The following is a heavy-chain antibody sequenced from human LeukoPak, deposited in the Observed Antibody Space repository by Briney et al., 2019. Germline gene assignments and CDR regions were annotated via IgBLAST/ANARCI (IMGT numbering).Heavy chain of an antibody. CDR1: GFTFSGSW. CDR2: INKDGSEK. CDR3: ARDQRASPSPADY. V-gene: IGHV3-7*01. Sequence: GGSLRLSCAASGFTFSGSWMTWVRQAPGKGLKWVANINKDGSEKYYLDSVKGRFTISRDNAKNSLYLQMNSLRAEDTAVYFCARDQRASPSPADYWGQGTLVTVSS. J-gene: IGHJ4*02.